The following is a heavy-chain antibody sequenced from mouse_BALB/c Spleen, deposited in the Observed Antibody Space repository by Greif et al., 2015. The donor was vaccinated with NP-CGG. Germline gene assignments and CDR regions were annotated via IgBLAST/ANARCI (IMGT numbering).Heavy chain of an antibody. Sequence: EVHLVESGGGLVQPGGSLKLSCAASGFTFSSYTMSWVRQTPEKRLEWVAYISNGGGSTYYPDTVKGRFTISRDNAKNTLYLQMSSLKSEDTAMYYRARHEYDYDDAGYAMDYWGQGTSVTVSS. D-gene: IGHD2-4*01. CDR2: ISNGGGST. J-gene: IGHJ4*01. CDR1: GFTFSSYT. V-gene: IGHV5-12-2*01. CDR3: ARHEYDYDDAGYAMDY.